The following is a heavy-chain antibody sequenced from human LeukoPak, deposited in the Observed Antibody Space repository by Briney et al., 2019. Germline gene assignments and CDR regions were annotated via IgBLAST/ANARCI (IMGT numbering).Heavy chain of an antibody. V-gene: IGHV4-61*01. D-gene: IGHD5-12*01. Sequence: SETLSLTCTVSGGSVSSGRYYWSWIRQPPGKGLEWIGYIYYSGSTNYNPSLKSRVTISVDTSKNQFSLKLSSVTAADTAVYYCARGLGYSGYASFDYWGQGTLVTVSS. CDR1: GGSVSSGRYY. CDR3: ARGLGYSGYASFDY. CDR2: IYYSGST. J-gene: IGHJ4*02.